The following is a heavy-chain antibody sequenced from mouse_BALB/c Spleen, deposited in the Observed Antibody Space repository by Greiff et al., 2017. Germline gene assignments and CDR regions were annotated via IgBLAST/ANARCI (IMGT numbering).Heavy chain of an antibody. J-gene: IGHJ2*01. CDR2: INPSTGYT. CDR3: ARSITTAFDY. V-gene: IGHV1-7*01. D-gene: IGHD1-2*01. Sequence: VKLQESGAELAKPGASVKMSCKASGYTFTSYWMHWVKQRPGQGLEWIGYINPSTGYTEYNQKFKDKATLTADKSSSTAYMQLSSLTSEDSAVYYCARSITTAFDYWGQGITLTVSS. CDR1: GYTFTSYW.